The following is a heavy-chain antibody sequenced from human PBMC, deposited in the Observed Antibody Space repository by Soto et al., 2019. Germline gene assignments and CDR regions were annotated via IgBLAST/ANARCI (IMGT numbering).Heavy chain of an antibody. CDR2: INPHSGDT. D-gene: IGHD6-19*01. CDR3: ARGYSTGWYSSVFFDY. V-gene: IGHV1-2*02. Sequence: QVQLVQSGAEVKNPGASVKVSCKTSGDTFTGYYMHWVRQAPGQGLEWMGWINPHSGDTDYAQTFQGRVTMTRDTSISTAYMELSRLRSNDTAFYYCARGYSTGWYSSVFFDYWGQGTLATVSS. CDR1: GDTFTGYY. J-gene: IGHJ4*02.